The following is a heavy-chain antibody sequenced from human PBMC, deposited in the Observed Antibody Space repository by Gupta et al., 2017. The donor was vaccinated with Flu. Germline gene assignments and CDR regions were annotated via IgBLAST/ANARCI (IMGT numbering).Heavy chain of an antibody. D-gene: IGHD1-1*01. J-gene: IGHJ6*02. CDR2: ISSSSSYI. Sequence: NWVRQAPGKGLEWVSSISSSSSYIYYADSVKGRFTISRDNAKNSLYLQMNSLRAEDTAVYYCARDRDRVFTRHYYYYGMDVWGQGTTVTVSS. V-gene: IGHV3-21*01. CDR3: ARDRDRVFTRHYYYYGMDV.